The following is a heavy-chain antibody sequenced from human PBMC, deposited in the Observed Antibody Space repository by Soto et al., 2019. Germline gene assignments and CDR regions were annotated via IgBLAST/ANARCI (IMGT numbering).Heavy chain of an antibody. J-gene: IGHJ3*01. CDR2: IHPSGQPI. CDR1: GFTFSSSE. D-gene: IGHD1-26*01. Sequence: EVQLVESGGGLVQPEGSLRLSCAVSGFTFSSSEMYWVRQAPGKGLEWISYIHPSGQPIFYADSVKGRFTISRDNANNSLFLQMNSLRAEDTAVYYCARRASRWGQGTMVTVSS. CDR3: ARRASR. V-gene: IGHV3-48*03.